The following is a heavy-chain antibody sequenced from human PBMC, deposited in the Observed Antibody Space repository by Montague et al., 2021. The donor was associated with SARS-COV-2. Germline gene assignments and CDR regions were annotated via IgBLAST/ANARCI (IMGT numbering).Heavy chain of an antibody. D-gene: IGHD2/OR15-2a*01. J-gene: IGHJ5*02. CDR3: ARDAYYFGPGRENYGAFDP. CDR2: IYANGNF. Sequence: SETLSLTCSVSGDSITPYGDSIGGYFWSWIRQPAGKGLEWIGRIYANGNFDYNPSLNSRVSMSMDTSKQEFSMRLISVIAADTAVYYCARDAYYFGPGRENYGAFDPWGQGILVTVSS. CDR1: GDSITPYGDSIGGYF. V-gene: IGHV4-4*07.